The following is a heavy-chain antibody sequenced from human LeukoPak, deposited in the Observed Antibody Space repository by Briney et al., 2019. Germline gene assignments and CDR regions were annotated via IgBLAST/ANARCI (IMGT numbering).Heavy chain of an antibody. CDR2: ISAYNGNT. CDR1: GYTFTSYG. V-gene: IGHV1-18*01. D-gene: IGHD1-26*01. CDR3: ARVRFDEWELLEFDY. J-gene: IGHJ4*02. Sequence: GASVKVSCKASGYTFTSYGISWVRQAPGQGLEWMGWISAYNGNTNYAQKLQGRVIMTTDTSTSTAYMELRSLRSDDTAVYYCARVRFDEWELLEFDYWGQGALVTVSS.